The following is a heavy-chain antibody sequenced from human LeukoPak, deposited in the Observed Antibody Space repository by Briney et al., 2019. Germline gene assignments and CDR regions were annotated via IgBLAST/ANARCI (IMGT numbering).Heavy chain of an antibody. V-gene: IGHV3-7*01. J-gene: IGHJ4*02. D-gene: IGHD5-18*01. CDR3: ARDLDTAMVNSGGY. Sequence: GGSLRLSCAASGFTFSSYWMSWVRQAPGKGLEWVANIKQDGSEKYYVDSVKGRFTISRDNAKNSLYLQMNSLRAEDTAVYYCARDLDTAMVNSGGYWGQGTLVTVSS. CDR1: GFTFSSYW. CDR2: IKQDGSEK.